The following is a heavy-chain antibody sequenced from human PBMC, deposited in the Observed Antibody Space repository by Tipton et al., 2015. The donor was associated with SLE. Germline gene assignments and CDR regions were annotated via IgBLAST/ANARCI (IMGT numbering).Heavy chain of an antibody. CDR3: ARSRGSGYFDY. CDR2: ISYDGSNK. D-gene: IGHD3-10*01. CDR1: GFTFSSYA. Sequence: SLRLSCAASGFTFSSYAMHWVRQAPGKGLERVAVISYDGSNKYYADSVKGRFTISRDNSKNTLYLQMNSLRAEDTAVYYCARSRGSGYFDYWGQGTLVTVSS. J-gene: IGHJ4*02. V-gene: IGHV3-30*04.